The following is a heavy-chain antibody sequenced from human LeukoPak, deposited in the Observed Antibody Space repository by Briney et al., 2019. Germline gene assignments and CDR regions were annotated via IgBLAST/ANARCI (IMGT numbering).Heavy chain of an antibody. J-gene: IGHJ4*02. D-gene: IGHD3-9*01. Sequence: ASVKVSCKASGGIFSSYAISWVRQAPGQGLEWMGRIIPILGIANHTQKFQDRVRITADESASTAYMELSNLRSAVSFFYYKTAYDILTGFDYWGQGTLVTVSS. V-gene: IGHV1-69*04. CDR3: TAYDILTGFDY. CDR1: GGIFSSYA. CDR2: IIPILGIA.